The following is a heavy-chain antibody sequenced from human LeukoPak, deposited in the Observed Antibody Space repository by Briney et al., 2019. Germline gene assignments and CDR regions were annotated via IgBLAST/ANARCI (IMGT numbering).Heavy chain of an antibody. Sequence: ASAKVSCKASGYTITSYYMHWLRQDPGQGLEWMGIINPSCCSTSYAQKFEGRVTMTRDTSTSTVYMELSSLRSEDTAVYYCARDGDIAASGPIDYWGQGTLVTVSS. CDR1: GYTITSYY. D-gene: IGHD6-13*01. CDR2: INPSCCST. V-gene: IGHV1-46*01. J-gene: IGHJ4*02. CDR3: ARDGDIAASGPIDY.